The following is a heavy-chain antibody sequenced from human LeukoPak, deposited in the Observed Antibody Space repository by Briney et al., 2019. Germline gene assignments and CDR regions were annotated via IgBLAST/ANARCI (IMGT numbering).Heavy chain of an antibody. J-gene: IGHJ5*02. CDR3: ATNYDIMTGYYRHWFDP. CDR2: IYYSGST. V-gene: IGHV4-31*03. Sequence: PSQTLSLTCTVSGPSISSGGYYWTWLRQHPGKGLESFGYIYYSGSTYYNPSLKSRVTISVDTSKNQFSLKLSSVTAADTAVYYCATNYDIMTGYYRHWFDPWGQGTLVTVSS. D-gene: IGHD3-9*01. CDR1: GPSISSGGYY.